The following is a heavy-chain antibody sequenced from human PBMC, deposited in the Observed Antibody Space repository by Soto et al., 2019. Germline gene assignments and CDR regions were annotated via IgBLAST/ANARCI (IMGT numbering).Heavy chain of an antibody. CDR3: ARRSYSSSWFLDV. CDR2: IYPGDSDT. Sequence: GESLKISCTGSGYSFTIYWIGLVLQMPGKGLEWMGIIYPGDSDTRYSPSFQGQVTISADKSISTAYLQWSSLKASDTAMYYCARRSYSSSWFLDVWGQGTTVTVSS. CDR1: GYSFTIYW. D-gene: IGHD6-13*01. J-gene: IGHJ6*02. V-gene: IGHV5-51*01.